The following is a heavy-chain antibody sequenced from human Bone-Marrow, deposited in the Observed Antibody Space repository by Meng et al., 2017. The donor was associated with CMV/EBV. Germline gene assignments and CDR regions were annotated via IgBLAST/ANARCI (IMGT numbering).Heavy chain of an antibody. CDR2: INPESGDT. V-gene: IGHV1-2*02. CDR1: GYTFTGFF. CDR3: ARGRAVSGNLRFYFDY. Sequence: ASVKVSCKASGYTFTGFFVHWVRQAPGQGLEWMGWINPESGDTDSPQKFQGRVTVTRDTSINTAYMELTRLRSDDTAAYYCARGRAVSGNLRFYFDYWGQGTLVTVSS. J-gene: IGHJ4*02. D-gene: IGHD6-19*01.